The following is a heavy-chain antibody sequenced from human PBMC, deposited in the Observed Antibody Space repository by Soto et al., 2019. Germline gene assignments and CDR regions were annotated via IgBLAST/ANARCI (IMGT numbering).Heavy chain of an antibody. CDR3: ANDLTPPGY. J-gene: IGHJ4*02. D-gene: IGHD1-1*01. Sequence: QVQLVQSGAEVKKPGASVKVSCKASGYTFTSYGISWVRQAPGQGLEWMGWISAYNGNTKYSQKLEGRVTVTADTATSTAYLELRSLRSDDTAVYSCANDLTPPGYWGPGTLVTVSS. CDR2: ISAYNGNT. V-gene: IGHV1-18*01. CDR1: GYTFTSYG.